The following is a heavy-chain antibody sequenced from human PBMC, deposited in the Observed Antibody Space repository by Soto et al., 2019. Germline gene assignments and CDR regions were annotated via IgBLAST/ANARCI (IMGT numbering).Heavy chain of an antibody. CDR2: ISAYNGNT. CDR1: GYTFTSYG. D-gene: IGHD3-10*01. Sequence: VKVSCKASGYTFTSYGISWVRQAPGQGLEWMGWISAYNGNTNYAQKLQGRVTMTTDTSTSTAYMELSSLRSEDTAVYYCARGRVMWFGDPPGGWFDPWGQGTLVTVSS. CDR3: ARGRVMWFGDPPGGWFDP. V-gene: IGHV1-18*01. J-gene: IGHJ5*02.